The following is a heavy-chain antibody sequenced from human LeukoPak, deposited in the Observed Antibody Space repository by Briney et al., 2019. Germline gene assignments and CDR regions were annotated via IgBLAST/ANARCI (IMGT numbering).Heavy chain of an antibody. CDR2: IYYSGST. CDR3: ARSATVYHYYYYYGMDV. D-gene: IGHD4-11*01. J-gene: IGHJ6*02. CDR1: GGSISSYY. V-gene: IGHV4-59*08. Sequence: SETLSLTCTVSGGSISSYYWSWIRQPPGKGLEWIGYIYYSGSTNYNPSLKSRVTISVDTSKNQFSLKLSSVTAADTAVYYCARSATVYHYYYYYGMDVWGQGTTVTVSS.